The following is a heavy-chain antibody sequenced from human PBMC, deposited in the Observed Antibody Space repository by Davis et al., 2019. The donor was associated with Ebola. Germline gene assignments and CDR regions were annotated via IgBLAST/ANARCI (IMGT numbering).Heavy chain of an antibody. J-gene: IGHJ4*02. CDR3: AIIAWSYDEDY. Sequence: GESLKIPCAASGFTFRSYAMSWVRQAPGKGLEWVSIISGSGTITHYADSVKGRFTISRDNAKNSLYLQMNSLRDEDTAVYYCAIIAWSYDEDYWGQGTLVTVSS. CDR1: GFTFRSYA. D-gene: IGHD1-26*01. V-gene: IGHV3-23*01. CDR2: ISGSGTIT.